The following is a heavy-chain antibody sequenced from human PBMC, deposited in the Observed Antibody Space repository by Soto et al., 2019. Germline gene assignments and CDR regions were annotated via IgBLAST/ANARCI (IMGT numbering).Heavy chain of an antibody. J-gene: IGHJ2*01. Sequence: GGSLRLSCAASGFTFSSYSMNWVRQAPGKGLEWVSSISSSSSYIYYADSVKGRFTISRDNAKNSLYLQMNSLRAEDTAVYYCASSIAAAGTRYFDLWGRGTLVTVSS. CDR3: ASSIAAAGTRYFDL. CDR1: GFTFSSYS. V-gene: IGHV3-21*01. D-gene: IGHD6-13*01. CDR2: ISSSSSYI.